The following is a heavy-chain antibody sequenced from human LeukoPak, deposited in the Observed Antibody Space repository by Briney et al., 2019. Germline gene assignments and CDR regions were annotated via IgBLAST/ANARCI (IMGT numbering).Heavy chain of an antibody. V-gene: IGHV3-15*01. CDR3: TTGVVVAATHDGY. CDR1: GXXFXNAW. D-gene: IGHD2-15*01. J-gene: IGHJ4*02. CDR2: IKXXTNGGAT. Sequence: GGSLRLSCAASGXXFXNAWXNXXXQAPXXXXXXVXXIKXXTNGGATDYVAXVKGRFTISRDDSKNTLYLQMNSLKTEDTAVYYCTTGVVVAATHDGYWGQGTLVTVSS.